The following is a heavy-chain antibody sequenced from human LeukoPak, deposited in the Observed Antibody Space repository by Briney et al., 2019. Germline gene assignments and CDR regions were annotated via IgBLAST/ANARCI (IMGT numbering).Heavy chain of an antibody. CDR3: AKDGRILWFGELSYCGMDV. D-gene: IGHD3-10*01. CDR1: GFTVSSNY. V-gene: IGHV3-53*05. J-gene: IGHJ6*02. CDR2: IYSGGST. Sequence: GGSLRLSCAASGFTVSSNYMSWVRQAPGKGLEWVSVIYSGGSTYYADSVKGRFTISRDNSKNTLYLQMNSLRAEDTAVYYCAKDGRILWFGELSYCGMDVWGQGTTVTVSS.